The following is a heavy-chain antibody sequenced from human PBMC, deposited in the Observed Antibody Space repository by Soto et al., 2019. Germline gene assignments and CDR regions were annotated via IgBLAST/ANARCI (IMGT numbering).Heavy chain of an antibody. CDR1: GFTVSSNY. J-gene: IGHJ4*02. V-gene: IGHV3-66*01. CDR2: IYSGGST. Sequence: GGSLRLSCAASGFTVSSNYMSWVRQAPGKGLEWVSVIYSGGSTYYADSVKGRFTISRDNSKNTLYLQMNSLRAEDTAVYYCARDYYDSSGYNDYWGQGTLVTVSS. CDR3: ARDYYDSSGYNDY. D-gene: IGHD3-22*01.